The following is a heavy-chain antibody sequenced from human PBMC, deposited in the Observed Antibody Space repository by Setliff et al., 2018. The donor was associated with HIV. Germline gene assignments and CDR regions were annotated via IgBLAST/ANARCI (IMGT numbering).Heavy chain of an antibody. CDR1: GDPISSGGYY. J-gene: IGHJ4*02. CDR3: ASGRGAKGGYDYFGS. D-gene: IGHD5-12*01. V-gene: IGHV4-31*03. Sequence: SETLSLTCTVSGDPISSGGYYWSWIRQLPGKGLEWIGYIYYSGATYYNPSLKNRVTISLDTSKSQFSLKLTSVTAADTALYYCASGRGAKGGYDYFGSWGQGALVTVSS. CDR2: IYYSGAT.